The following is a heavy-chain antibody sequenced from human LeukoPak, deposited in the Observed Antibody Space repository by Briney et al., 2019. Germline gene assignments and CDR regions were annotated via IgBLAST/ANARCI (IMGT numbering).Heavy chain of an antibody. CDR2: ISAYNGNT. J-gene: IGHJ4*02. V-gene: IGHV1-18*01. Sequence: GASVKVSCKASGYTFTSYGISWVRQAPGQGLEWMGWISAYNGNTNYAQKLQGRVTMTTDTSTSTAYMELRSLRSDDTAVYYCARLSTFNYDYVWGSYRRYYFDYWGQGTLVTVSS. D-gene: IGHD3-16*02. CDR1: GYTFTSYG. CDR3: ARLSTFNYDYVWGSYRRYYFDY.